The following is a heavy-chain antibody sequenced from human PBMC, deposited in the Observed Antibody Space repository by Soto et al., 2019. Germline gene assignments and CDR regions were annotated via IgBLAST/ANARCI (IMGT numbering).Heavy chain of an antibody. V-gene: IGHV3-30-3*01. CDR1: GLTSRGFA. CDR2: ISYDGSNK. J-gene: IGHJ6*02. D-gene: IGHD3-16*02. CDR3: ARDRGLSFYYYGMDV. Sequence: QVQLLEPGRALVRLGGSLGLSWPPLGLTSRGFAMHWVRQAPGKGLGGGAVISYDGSNKYNADSVKGRFTISRDNSKNTLYLQMNSLRAEDTAVYYCARDRGLSFYYYGMDVWGQGTTVTVSS.